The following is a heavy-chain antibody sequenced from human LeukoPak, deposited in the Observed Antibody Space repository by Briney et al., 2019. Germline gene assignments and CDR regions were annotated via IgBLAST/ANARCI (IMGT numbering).Heavy chain of an antibody. CDR2: IGTAGDT. J-gene: IGHJ4*02. CDR3: ARASSDWRGGFDY. D-gene: IGHD6-19*01. V-gene: IGHV3-13*01. Sequence: GGSLRLSCAASGFTFSSYDVHWVRQATGKGLEWVSAIGTAGDTYYPGSVKGRFTISRENAKTTLYLQMNSLRAGDTAVYYCARASSDWRGGFDYWGQGTLVTVSS. CDR1: GFTFSSYD.